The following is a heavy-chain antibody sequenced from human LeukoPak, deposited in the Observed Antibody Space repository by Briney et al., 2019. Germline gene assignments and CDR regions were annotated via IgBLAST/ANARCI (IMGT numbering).Heavy chain of an antibody. J-gene: IGHJ4*02. V-gene: IGHV1-46*01. CDR3: ARDKFGSSWYQLFDY. CDR1: GYTFTSYY. D-gene: IGHD6-13*01. CDR2: INPSGGST. Sequence: ASVKVSCTASGYTFTSYYMYWVRQAPGQGLEWMGIINPSGGSTSYAQKFQGRVTMTRDTSTSTVYMELSSLRSEDTAVYYCARDKFGSSWYQLFDYWGQGTLVTVSS.